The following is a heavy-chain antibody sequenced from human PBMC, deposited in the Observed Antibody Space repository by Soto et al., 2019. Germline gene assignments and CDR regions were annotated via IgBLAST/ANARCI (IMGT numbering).Heavy chain of an antibody. CDR1: GGSISSYY. Sequence: QVQLQESGPGLVKPSETLSLTCTVSGGSISSYYWSWIRQPPGKGLEWIGYIYYSGSTNYNPSLKSRVTISVDTSKNQFALKLSSVTAADTAVYYCARDCATSCDGDYYYYYYMDVWGKGTTVTVSS. V-gene: IGHV4-59*01. D-gene: IGHD2-2*01. J-gene: IGHJ6*03. CDR3: ARDCATSCDGDYYYYYYMDV. CDR2: IYYSGST.